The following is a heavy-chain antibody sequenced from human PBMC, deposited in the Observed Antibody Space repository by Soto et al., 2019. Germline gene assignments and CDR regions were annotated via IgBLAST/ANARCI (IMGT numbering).Heavy chain of an antibody. J-gene: IGHJ4*02. D-gene: IGHD1-7*01. V-gene: IGHV3-21*01. Sequence: VSLRLSCAASGFTFSSYSMSWVRQAAGKGLEWASSISSSSSYIYYADSVKGRFTISRDNAKNSLYLQMNSLRAEDTAAYYCARFSWLELLSPFDYWGQGTLVIVSS. CDR3: ARFSWLELLSPFDY. CDR2: ISSSSSYI. CDR1: GFTFSSYS.